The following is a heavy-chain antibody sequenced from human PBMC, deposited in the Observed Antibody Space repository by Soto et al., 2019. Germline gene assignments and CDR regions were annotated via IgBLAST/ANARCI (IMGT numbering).Heavy chain of an antibody. V-gene: IGHV3-7*01. D-gene: IGHD3-16*01. J-gene: IGHJ5*02. Sequence: EEQLVESGGGVVQPGGSLRLSCEASGFTFSSYWMNWDRQAPGKGLEWVANIKQDGSDKYYVDSVKGRFTISRDNAKNSLYLQMNSLRAEDTAVYYCARDGGGTTWDLWGQGTLVTVSS. CDR3: ARDGGGTTWDL. CDR1: GFTFSSYW. CDR2: IKQDGSDK.